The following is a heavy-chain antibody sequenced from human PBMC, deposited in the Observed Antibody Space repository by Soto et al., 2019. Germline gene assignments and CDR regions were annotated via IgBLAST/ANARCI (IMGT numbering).Heavy chain of an antibody. D-gene: IGHD2-15*01. CDR3: AAFVGAYWYFAP. CDR1: GDSFSSDVYY. J-gene: IGHJ2*01. Sequence: SETLSLTCTVSGDSFSSDVYYWSWIRQPPGKGLEWIGYIYNSGTTYYSPSLKSRVAISVDTSKNKFSLNLSSVTAADTAVYYCAAFVGAYWYFAPWGRGTLVTVSS. CDR2: IYNSGTT. V-gene: IGHV4-30-4*01.